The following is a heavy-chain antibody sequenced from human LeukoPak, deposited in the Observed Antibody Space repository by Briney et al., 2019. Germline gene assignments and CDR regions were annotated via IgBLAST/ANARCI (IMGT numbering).Heavy chain of an antibody. Sequence: SETLSLTCAVYGGSFSGYYWSWIRQPPGKGLEWIGYIYYSGSTNYNPSLKSRVTISVDTSKNQFSLKLSSVTAADTAVYYCARDGDFWSGRNWFDPWGQGTLVTVSS. V-gene: IGHV4-59*01. CDR2: IYYSGST. D-gene: IGHD3-3*01. CDR1: GGSFSGYY. J-gene: IGHJ5*02. CDR3: ARDGDFWSGRNWFDP.